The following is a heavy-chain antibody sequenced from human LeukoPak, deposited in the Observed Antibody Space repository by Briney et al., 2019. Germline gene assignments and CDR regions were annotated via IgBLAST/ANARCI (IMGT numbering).Heavy chain of an antibody. V-gene: IGHV4-59*01. D-gene: IGHD3-3*01. CDR3: ASCVPHYSDIIRYLFDY. J-gene: IGHJ4*02. CDR2: IYYSGST. Sequence: SETLSLTYTLSGGSISSYYWSLLRQPPGKGLEWIGYIYYSGSTNYNPSLKSRVTISVDTSKNQFSLKLSSVTAADTAVYYCASCVPHYSDIIRYLFDYWCQATLVTVSS. CDR1: GGSISSYY.